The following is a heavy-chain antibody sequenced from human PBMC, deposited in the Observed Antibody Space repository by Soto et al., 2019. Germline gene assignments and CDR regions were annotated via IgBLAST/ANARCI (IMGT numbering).Heavy chain of an antibody. J-gene: IGHJ5*02. CDR1: GGTFSSYA. CDR3: ASDERAAAGDNWFDP. CDR2: IIPIFGTA. V-gene: IGHV1-69*12. D-gene: IGHD6-13*01. Sequence: QVQLVQSGAEVKKPGSSVKVSCKASGGTFSSYAISWVRQAPGQGLEWMGGIIPIFGTANYAQKFQGRVTLTAGESTSTAYMALSSLRSEEAAVYYGASDERAAAGDNWFDPWGQGTLVTVSS.